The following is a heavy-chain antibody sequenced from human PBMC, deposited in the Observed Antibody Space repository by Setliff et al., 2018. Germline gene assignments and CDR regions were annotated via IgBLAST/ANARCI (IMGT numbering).Heavy chain of an antibody. J-gene: IGHJ6*02. V-gene: IGHV1-18*01. CDR3: AKEPAVSLTEAVRRSYYDYAMDV. CDR1: GFTFTYFG. D-gene: IGHD3-10*01. Sequence: ASVKVSCKASGFTFTYFGISWVRLAPGQGLEWMGWISGHNGKTMYAQKFQDRVVMTTDTDTGTAYMELRSLRFDDSAIYYCAKEPAVSLTEAVRRSYYDYAMDVWGQGTTVTVSS. CDR2: ISGHNGKT.